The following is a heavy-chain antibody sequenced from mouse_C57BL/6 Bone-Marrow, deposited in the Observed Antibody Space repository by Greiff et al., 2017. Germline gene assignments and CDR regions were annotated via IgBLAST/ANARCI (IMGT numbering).Heavy chain of an antibody. CDR2: IWTGGGT. CDR1: GFSLTSYA. V-gene: IGHV2-9-1*01. J-gene: IGHJ4*01. CDR3: ARKTAQARDYAMDY. D-gene: IGHD3-2*02. Sequence: VKLVESGPGLVAPSQSLSITCTVSGFSLTSYAISWVRQPPGKGLEWLGVIWTGGGTNYNSALKSRLSISKDNSKSQVFLKMNSLQTDDTARYXCARKTAQARDYAMDYWGQGTSVTVSS.